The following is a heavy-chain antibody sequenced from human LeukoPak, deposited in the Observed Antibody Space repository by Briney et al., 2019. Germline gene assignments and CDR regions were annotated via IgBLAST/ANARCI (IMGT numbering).Heavy chain of an antibody. CDR1: GYTFTSYG. D-gene: IGHD5-18*01. J-gene: IGHJ4*02. CDR3: ARAPFRYSYGYGFSY. V-gene: IGHV1-18*01. Sequence: ASVKVSCKASGYTFTSYGISWVRQAPGQGLKWMGWISAYNGNTNYAQKLQGRVTMTTDTSTSTAYMELSSLRSEDTAVYYCARAPFRYSYGYGFSYWGQGTLVTVSS. CDR2: ISAYNGNT.